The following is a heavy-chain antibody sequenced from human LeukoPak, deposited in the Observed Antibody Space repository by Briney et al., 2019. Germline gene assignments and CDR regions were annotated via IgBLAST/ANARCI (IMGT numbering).Heavy chain of an antibody. Sequence: SQTLSLTCTVSGGSISSGGYYWSWIRQHPGKGLEWIGYIYYSGSTYYNPSLKSRVTISVDTSKNQFSLKLSSVTAADTAVYYCARGYYDSSGYSAPDAFDIWGQGTMVTVSS. CDR3: ARGYYDSSGYSAPDAFDI. J-gene: IGHJ3*02. CDR1: GGSISSGGYY. V-gene: IGHV4-31*03. CDR2: IYYSGST. D-gene: IGHD3-22*01.